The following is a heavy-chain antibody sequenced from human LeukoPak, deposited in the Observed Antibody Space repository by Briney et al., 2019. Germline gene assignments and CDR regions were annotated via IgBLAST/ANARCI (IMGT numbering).Heavy chain of an antibody. CDR2: INPNSGGT. CDR3: ARAYDILTGYYYFDY. Sequence: ASVTVSCKASGYTLTGYYMHWVRQAPGQGLEWMGWINPNSGGTNYAQKFQGRVTMTRDTSISTAYMELSRLRSDDTAVYYCARAYDILTGYYYFDYWGQGTLVTVSS. D-gene: IGHD3-9*01. CDR1: GYTLTGYY. V-gene: IGHV1-2*02. J-gene: IGHJ4*02.